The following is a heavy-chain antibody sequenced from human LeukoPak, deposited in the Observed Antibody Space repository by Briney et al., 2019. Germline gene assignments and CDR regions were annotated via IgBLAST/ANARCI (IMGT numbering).Heavy chain of an antibody. CDR1: RFTFDDYA. CDR3: AKSGIIQGYYFYYMDV. V-gene: IGHV3-9*01. CDR2: IGWKSDRI. D-gene: IGHD5-18*01. J-gene: IGHJ6*03. Sequence: GGSLRLSCAASRFTFDDYAMHWVRQAPGKGLEWVSGIGWKSDRIGYADSVKGRFTISRDNAKNSLYLQMNSLRAEDTALYYCAKSGIIQGYYFYYMDVWGKGTTVTISS.